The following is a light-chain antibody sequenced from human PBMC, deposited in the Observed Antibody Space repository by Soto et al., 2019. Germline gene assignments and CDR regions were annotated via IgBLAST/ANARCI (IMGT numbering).Light chain of an antibody. J-gene: IGLJ2*01. V-gene: IGLV2-14*01. CDR1: SSDVGGYNY. Sequence: QSALTQPASVSGSPGQSITISCTGTSSDVGGYNYVSWYQQHPGKAPKLMIYDVSNRPSGVSNRFSGSKSGNTASLTLSGLQAEDEADSYCSSYTSSSPYVVFGGGTTLTVL. CDR2: DVS. CDR3: SSYTSSSPYVV.